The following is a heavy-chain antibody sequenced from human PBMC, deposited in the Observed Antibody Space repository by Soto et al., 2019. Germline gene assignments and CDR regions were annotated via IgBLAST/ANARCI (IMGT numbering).Heavy chain of an antibody. V-gene: IGHV3-23*01. D-gene: IGHD2-15*01. Sequence: GGSLRLSCAASGFTFSSYAMSWVRQAPGKGLEWVSAISGSGGSTYYADSVKGRFTISRDNSKNTLYLQMNSLRAEDTAVYYCAKDRDILVVVAATPYFDYWGQGTLVTVSS. J-gene: IGHJ4*02. CDR1: GFTFSSYA. CDR3: AKDRDILVVVAATPYFDY. CDR2: ISGSGGST.